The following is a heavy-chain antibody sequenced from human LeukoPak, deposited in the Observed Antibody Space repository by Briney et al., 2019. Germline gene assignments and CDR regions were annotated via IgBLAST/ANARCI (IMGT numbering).Heavy chain of an antibody. D-gene: IGHD5-18*01. V-gene: IGHV4-59*01. J-gene: IGHJ3*02. CDR2: IYYSGST. Sequence: SETLSLTCTVSGGSISSYYWSWIRQPPGKGLEWIGYIYYSGSTNSNPSLKSRVTISVDTSKNQFSLKLSSVTAADTAVYYCASHRGYSYGHDAFDIWGQGTMVTVSS. CDR1: GGSISSYY. CDR3: ASHRGYSYGHDAFDI.